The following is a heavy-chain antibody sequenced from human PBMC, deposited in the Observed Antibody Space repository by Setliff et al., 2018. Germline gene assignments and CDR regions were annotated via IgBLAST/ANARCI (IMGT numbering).Heavy chain of an antibody. Sequence: ASVKVSCKTSGFRFTNFGFSWVRQAPGQGLEWLGSISPYSGDTNYPQWLQDRVTMTTDTSTSTAYMELRSLRSDDTAVYYCARDPFRNYDTAPVWFDPWGQGTLVTVSS. J-gene: IGHJ5*02. V-gene: IGHV1-18*01. CDR2: ISPYSGDT. D-gene: IGHD3-22*01. CDR3: ARDPFRNYDTAPVWFDP. CDR1: GFRFTNFG.